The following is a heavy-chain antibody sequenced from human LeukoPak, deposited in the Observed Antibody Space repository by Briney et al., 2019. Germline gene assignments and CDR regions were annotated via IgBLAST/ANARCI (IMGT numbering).Heavy chain of an antibody. CDR1: GFTFSSYW. Sequence: GGSLRLSCAASGFTFSSYWMHWVRQAPGKGLVWVSRINNDGSITSYADSVKGRFTISRDNAKNTLYLQMNSLRAEDTAVYYCSRDRSTSFDYWGQGTLATVSS. CDR3: SRDRSTSFDY. J-gene: IGHJ4*02. CDR2: INNDGSIT. V-gene: IGHV3-74*01. D-gene: IGHD1-26*01.